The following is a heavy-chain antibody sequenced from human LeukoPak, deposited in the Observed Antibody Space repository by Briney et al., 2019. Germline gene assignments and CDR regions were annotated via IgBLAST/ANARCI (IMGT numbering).Heavy chain of an antibody. Sequence: ASVKVSCKASGYTFTSYYMHWVRQAPGQGLEWMGIINPSGGSTSYAQKFQGRVTMTRDMSTSTVYMELSSLRSDDTAVYYCARAAYCGGDCYSGELMDLDYWGQGTLVTVSS. J-gene: IGHJ4*02. CDR2: INPSGGST. CDR1: GYTFTSYY. V-gene: IGHV1-46*01. CDR3: ARAAYCGGDCYSGELMDLDY. D-gene: IGHD2-21*02.